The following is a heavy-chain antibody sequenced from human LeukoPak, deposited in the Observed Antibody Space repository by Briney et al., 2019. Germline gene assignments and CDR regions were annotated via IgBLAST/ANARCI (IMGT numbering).Heavy chain of an antibody. CDR2: ISNSCSTI. CDR3: ATHPTKYYYDSSGYFNWFDP. V-gene: IGHV3-48*03. J-gene: IGHJ5*02. Sequence: GGSLRLSCAASGFTFSNYEMNWVRQAPGKGLEWVSYISNSCSTIYYADSVKGRFTISRDNYKNTLYLQMNRLRAEGTAVYYCATHPTKYYYDSSGYFNWFDPWGQGTLVTVSS. CDR1: GFTFSNYE. D-gene: IGHD3-22*01.